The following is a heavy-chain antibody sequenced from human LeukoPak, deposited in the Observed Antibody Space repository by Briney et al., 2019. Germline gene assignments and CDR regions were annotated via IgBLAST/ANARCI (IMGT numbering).Heavy chain of an antibody. CDR2: INWNGGST. CDR3: ARGREGTSDYYPFYFDY. J-gene: IGHJ4*02. V-gene: IGHV3-20*01. D-gene: IGHD3-3*01. CDR1: GFTFSSYA. Sequence: PGGSLRLSCAASGFTFSSYAMSWVRQAPGKGLEWVSGINWNGGSTAYADSVKGRFTISRDNAKNSLYLQMNSLRAEDTALYHCARGREGTSDYYPFYFDYWGQGALVTVSS.